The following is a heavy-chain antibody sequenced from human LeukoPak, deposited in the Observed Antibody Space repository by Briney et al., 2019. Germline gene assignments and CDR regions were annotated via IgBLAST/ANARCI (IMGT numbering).Heavy chain of an antibody. J-gene: IGHJ5*02. CDR1: GGSFSGYY. Sequence: SETLSLTCAVYGGSFSGYYWSWIRQPPGKGLEWIGEINHSGSTNYNPSLKSRVTISVDTSKNQSSLKLSSVTAADTAVYYCARGGVGYCSGGSCYNWFDPWGQGTLVTVSS. D-gene: IGHD2-15*01. CDR2: INHSGST. CDR3: ARGGVGYCSGGSCYNWFDP. V-gene: IGHV4-34*01.